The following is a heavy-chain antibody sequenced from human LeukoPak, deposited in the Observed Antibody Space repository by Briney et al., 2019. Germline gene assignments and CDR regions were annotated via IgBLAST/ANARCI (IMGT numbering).Heavy chain of an antibody. V-gene: IGHV4-59*01. J-gene: IGHJ2*01. CDR3: ARARAAGTMTFFHWYFDL. D-gene: IGHD6-13*01. CDR2: IYYSGST. Sequence: SETLSLTCTVSGGSISSYYWSWIRQPPGKGLEWIGYIYYSGSTNYNPPLKSRVTISVDTSKNQFSLKLSSVTAADTAVYYCARARAAGTMTFFHWYFDLWGRGTLVTVSS. CDR1: GGSISSYY.